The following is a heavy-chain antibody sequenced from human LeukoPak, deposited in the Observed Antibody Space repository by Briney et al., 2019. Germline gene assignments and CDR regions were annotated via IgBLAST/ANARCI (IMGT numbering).Heavy chain of an antibody. V-gene: IGHV1-46*01. Sequence: ASVKVSCKASGYTFTSYYMRWVRQAPGQGLEWMGIINPSGGSTSYAQKFQGRGTMTRDTSTSTVYMELSSLRSEDTAVYYCARDDSKRGYTYWGQGTLVTVSS. CDR3: ARDDSKRGYTY. CDR2: INPSGGST. CDR1: GYTFTSYY. D-gene: IGHD5-18*01. J-gene: IGHJ4*02.